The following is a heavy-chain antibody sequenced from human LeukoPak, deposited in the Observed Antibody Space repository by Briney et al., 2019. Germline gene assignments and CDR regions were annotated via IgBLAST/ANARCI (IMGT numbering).Heavy chain of an antibody. CDR3: AKDARRTFGLSSGLYRGSYYFDY. J-gene: IGHJ4*02. V-gene: IGHV3-74*01. D-gene: IGHD6-19*01. CDR1: GFTFSSYW. CDR2: INSDGSST. Sequence: GGSLRLSCAASGFTFSSYWMHWVRQAPGKGLVWVSRINSDGSSTSYADSVKGRFTIYRNNAKNTLYLQMNSLRAEDTAVYYCAKDARRTFGLSSGLYRGSYYFDYWGQGTLVTVSS.